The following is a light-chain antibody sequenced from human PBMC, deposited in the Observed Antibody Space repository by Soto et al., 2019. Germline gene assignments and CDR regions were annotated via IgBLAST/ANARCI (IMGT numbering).Light chain of an antibody. J-gene: IGKJ1*01. CDR2: AAS. V-gene: IGKV1-6*01. CDR3: LHDYSYPRT. Sequence: AIQMTQSPSSLSASVGDRVTITCRASQGIRNDLGSYQQKPGKAPRLLIYAASTLQIGVPSRFSGSGSGTDFTLTISSLQADDSASYYCLHDYSYPRTFGQGTKVEI. CDR1: QGIRND.